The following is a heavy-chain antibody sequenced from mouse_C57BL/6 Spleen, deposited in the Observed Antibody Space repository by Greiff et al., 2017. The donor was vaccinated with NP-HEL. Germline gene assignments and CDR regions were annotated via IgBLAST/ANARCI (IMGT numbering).Heavy chain of an antibody. CDR1: GYSFTGYY. V-gene: IGHV1-42*01. J-gene: IGHJ4*01. CDR2: INPSTGGT. D-gene: IGHD1-1*01. Sequence: VQLQQSGPELVKPGASVKISCKASGYSFTGYYMNWVKQSPEKSLEWIGEINPSTGGTTYNQKFKAKATLTVDKSSSTAYMQLKSLTSEDSAVYYCARRAVVGYYYAMDYWGQGTSVTVSS. CDR3: ARRAVVGYYYAMDY.